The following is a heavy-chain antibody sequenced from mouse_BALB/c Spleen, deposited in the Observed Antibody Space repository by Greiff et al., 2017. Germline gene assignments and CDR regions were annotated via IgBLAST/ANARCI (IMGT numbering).Heavy chain of an antibody. CDR1: GFTFSSFG. D-gene: IGHD2-4*01. CDR3: ARVDDYDYAMDY. J-gene: IGHJ4*01. V-gene: IGHV5-17*02. CDR2: ISSGSSTI. Sequence: EVQRVESGGGLVQPGGSRKLSCAASGFTFSSFGMHWVRQAPEKGLEWVAYISSGSSTIYYADTVKGRFTISRDNPKNTLFLQMTSLRSEDTAMYYCARVDDYDYAMDYWGQGTSVTVSS.